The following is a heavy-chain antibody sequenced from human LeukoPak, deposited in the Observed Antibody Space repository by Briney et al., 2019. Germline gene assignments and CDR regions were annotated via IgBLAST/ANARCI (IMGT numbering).Heavy chain of an antibody. Sequence: GASVKVSCKSSGYTFTIYGISWVRQAPGQGPGWMGRIIPILGIANHAQKFQGRVTITADKSTSTAYMELSSLRSEDTAVYYCARDTKYFDWLQTTPWPEYFQHWGQGTLVTVSS. V-gene: IGHV1-69*04. D-gene: IGHD3-9*01. J-gene: IGHJ1*01. CDR2: IIPILGIA. CDR3: ARDTKYFDWLQTTPWPEYFQH. CDR1: GYTFTIYG.